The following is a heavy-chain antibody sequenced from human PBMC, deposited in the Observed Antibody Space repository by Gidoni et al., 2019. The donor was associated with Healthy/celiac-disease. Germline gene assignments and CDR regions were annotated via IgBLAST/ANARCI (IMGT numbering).Heavy chain of an antibody. Sequence: VKKPGSSVKVSCKASGGTFSSYAISWVRQAPRQGLEWMGGIIPIFGTANYAQKFQGRVTITADKSTSTAYMELSSLRSEDTAVDYCARAHCGGDCYPDYWGQGTLVTVSS. CDR2: IIPIFGTA. CDR3: ARAHCGGDCYPDY. D-gene: IGHD2-21*02. V-gene: IGHV1-69*06. J-gene: IGHJ4*02. CDR1: GGTFSSYA.